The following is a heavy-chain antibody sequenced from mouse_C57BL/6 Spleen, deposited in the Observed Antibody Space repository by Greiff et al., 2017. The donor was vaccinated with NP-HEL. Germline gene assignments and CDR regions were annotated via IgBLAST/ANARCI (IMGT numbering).Heavy chain of an antibody. J-gene: IGHJ3*01. CDR3: ARGFAD. Sequence: QVQLQQPGAELVKPGASVKLSCTASGYTFTSYWMHWVKQRPGQGLEWIGNINPSNGGTKYDEKFKGKATMTVDKSSSTAYLQLSSLTSEDSAVFHWARGFADWGQGTLVTVSA. CDR1: GYTFTSYW. CDR2: INPSNGGT. V-gene: IGHV1-53*01.